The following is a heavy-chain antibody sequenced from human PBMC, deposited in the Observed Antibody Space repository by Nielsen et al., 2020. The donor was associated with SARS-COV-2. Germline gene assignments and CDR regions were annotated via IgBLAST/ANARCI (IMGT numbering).Heavy chain of an antibody. J-gene: IGHJ6*02. Sequence: GESLKISCQDSGYNFTSYWIGWVRQMPGKGLEWMGIIYPGDSDTRYSPSFQGQVTISADKSISTAYLQWSSLKASDTAMYYCAISYCSSTSCYGDYGMDVWGQGTTVTVSS. D-gene: IGHD2-2*01. CDR2: IYPGDSDT. CDR3: AISYCSSTSCYGDYGMDV. CDR1: GYNFTSYW. V-gene: IGHV5-51*01.